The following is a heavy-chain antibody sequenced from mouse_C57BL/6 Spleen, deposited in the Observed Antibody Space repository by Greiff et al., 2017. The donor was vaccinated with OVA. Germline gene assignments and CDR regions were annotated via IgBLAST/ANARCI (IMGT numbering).Heavy chain of an antibody. J-gene: IGHJ2*01. CDR2: IYPGSGST. D-gene: IGHD2-1*01. CDR3: AMNYGNLRYYFDY. V-gene: IGHV1-55*01. CDR1: GYTFTSYW. Sequence: QVQLKQPGAELVKPGASVKMSCKASGYTFTSYWITWVKQRPGQGLEWIGDIYPGSGSTNYNEKFKSKATLTVDTSSSTAYMQLSSLTSEDSAVYYCAMNYGNLRYYFDYWGQGTTLTVSS.